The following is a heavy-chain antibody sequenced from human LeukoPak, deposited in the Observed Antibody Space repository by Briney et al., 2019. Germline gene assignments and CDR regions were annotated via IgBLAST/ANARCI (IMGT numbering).Heavy chain of an antibody. D-gene: IGHD3-3*01. CDR3: AVGGDDWHYDFWGGYRNFDY. V-gene: IGHV3-30-3*01. J-gene: IGHJ4*02. CDR2: ISFDGSNK. CDR1: GFTFSSYA. Sequence: GGSLRLSWAASGFTFSSYAMHGVRQAPGKGVEGVAVISFDGSNKYYADSVKGRFTIPRDNSKNTLYLQMNSLRAEDTAVYYCAVGGDDWHYDFWGGYRNFDYRGEVTLVSV.